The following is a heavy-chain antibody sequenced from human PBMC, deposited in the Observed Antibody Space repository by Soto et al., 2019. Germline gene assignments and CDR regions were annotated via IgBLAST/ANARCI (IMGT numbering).Heavy chain of an antibody. V-gene: IGHV3-23*01. Sequence: GGSLRLSCAASGFTFSSYAMSWVRQAPGKGLEWVSAISGSGGSTYYADSVKGRFTISRDNSKNTLYLQMNSLRAEDTAVYYCAKGGENSGSPYYMDVWGKGTTVTVSS. J-gene: IGHJ6*03. CDR3: AKGGENSGSPYYMDV. CDR2: ISGSGGST. CDR1: GFTFSSYA. D-gene: IGHD3-10*01.